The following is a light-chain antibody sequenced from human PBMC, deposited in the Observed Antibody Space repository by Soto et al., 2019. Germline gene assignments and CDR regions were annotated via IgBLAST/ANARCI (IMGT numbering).Light chain of an antibody. CDR1: QSISSY. CDR3: QQSYSTPKT. V-gene: IGKV1-39*01. Sequence: DIQMTQSTSSLSASVGDRVTITCRASQSISSYLNWYQQKPGKAPKLLIYAASSLQSGFPSRFIGSGSGTDFTLTISSLQPEDFATYYCQQSYSTPKTFGQGTKVEIK. J-gene: IGKJ1*01. CDR2: AAS.